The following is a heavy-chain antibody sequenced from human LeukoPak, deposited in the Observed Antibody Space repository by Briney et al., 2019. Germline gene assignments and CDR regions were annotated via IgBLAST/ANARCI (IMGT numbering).Heavy chain of an antibody. CDR3: ARGRATPSRLFFDYYFMDV. J-gene: IGHJ6*03. CDR1: GGSLTGYS. CDR2: INQVEKT. D-gene: IGHD4-23*01. Sequence: SSETLSLTCAVHGGSLTGYSWAWVRQSPGEGLEWIGEINQVEKTIYSPSLESRVSISLEASRNQFFLQLTSVAAADTAMYYCARGRATPSRLFFDYYFMDVWGPGTPVTVSS. V-gene: IGHV4-34*01.